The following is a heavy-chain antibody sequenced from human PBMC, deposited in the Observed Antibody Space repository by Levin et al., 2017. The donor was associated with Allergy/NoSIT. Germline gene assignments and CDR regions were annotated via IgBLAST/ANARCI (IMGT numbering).Heavy chain of an antibody. J-gene: IGHJ4*02. Sequence: PGGSLRLSCAASGFTFSNYGMSWVRQAPGKGLEWVSVISGSGGNTYYADSVKGRFTISRDNSKNTPYLQMNSLRAGDMAIYYGAKDRLRARIAVAAFDYWGQGTLVTVSS. V-gene: IGHV3-23*01. CDR3: AKDRLRARIAVAAFDY. D-gene: IGHD6-19*01. CDR2: ISGSGGNT. CDR1: GFTFSNYG.